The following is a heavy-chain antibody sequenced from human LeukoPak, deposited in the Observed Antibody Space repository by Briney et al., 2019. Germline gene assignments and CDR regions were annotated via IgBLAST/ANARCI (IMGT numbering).Heavy chain of an antibody. V-gene: IGHV4-30-4*08. CDR2: IYYSGST. Sequence: SETLSLTCTVSGGSISSGDYYWSWIRQPPGKGLEWIGYIYYSGSTYYNPSLKSRVTISVDTSKNQFSLKLSSVTAADTAVYYCAREGPDSGYDYWGQGTLVTVSS. D-gene: IGHD5-12*01. J-gene: IGHJ4*02. CDR3: AREGPDSGYDY. CDR1: GGSISSGDYY.